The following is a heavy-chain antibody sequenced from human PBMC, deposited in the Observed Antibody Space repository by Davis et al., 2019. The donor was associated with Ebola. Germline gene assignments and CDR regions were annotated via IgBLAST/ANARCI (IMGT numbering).Heavy chain of an antibody. Sequence: PGGSLRLSCAVSGFTFSSYTMDWVRQAPGKGLEWVSYIGTRGDPTVYADSVKGRFTVSRDDANNSLSLLMNSLRDEDTAIYYCVRDYLFALDIWGQGTMVTVSS. CDR3: VRDYLFALDI. CDR1: GFTFSSYT. CDR2: IGTRGDPT. V-gene: IGHV3-48*02. J-gene: IGHJ3*02.